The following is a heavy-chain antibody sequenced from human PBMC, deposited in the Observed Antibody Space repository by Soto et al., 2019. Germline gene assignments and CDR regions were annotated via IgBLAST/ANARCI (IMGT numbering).Heavy chain of an antibody. CDR2: ISGSGDTT. Sequence: EVQLVESGGGLVKPGGSLRLSCAASGFTFSSYVMTWVRQAPGKGLEWVSSISGSGDTTYYADSVKGRFTISRDNSKNTLFLQMNSLRAEDTAAYYCAKDQWIQLWLSGDYWGQGTLVTVSS. CDR1: GFTFSSYV. V-gene: IGHV3-23*04. J-gene: IGHJ4*02. CDR3: AKDQWIQLWLSGDY. D-gene: IGHD5-18*01.